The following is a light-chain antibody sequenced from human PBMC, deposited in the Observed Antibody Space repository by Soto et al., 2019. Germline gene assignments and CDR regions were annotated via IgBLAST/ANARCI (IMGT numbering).Light chain of an antibody. J-gene: IGLJ1*01. V-gene: IGLV1-44*01. CDR3: AAWDDSLKGYV. CDR2: SNN. Sequence: QSVLTQPPSASGTTGKRVTISCSGRSSNIGSNAVNWYQQFPGTAPKLLIFSNNQRPSGVPDRFSGSKSGTSASLAISGLQSEDEGDYYCAAWDDSLKGYVFGTGTKLTVL. CDR1: SSNIGSNA.